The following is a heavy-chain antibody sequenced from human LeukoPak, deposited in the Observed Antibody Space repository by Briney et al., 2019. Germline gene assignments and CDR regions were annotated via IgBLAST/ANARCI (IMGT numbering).Heavy chain of an antibody. V-gene: IGHV1-2*02. J-gene: IGHJ4*02. CDR1: GYTFTGYY. Sequence: ASVKVSCKASGYTFTGYYMHWVRQAPGQGLEWMGWINPNSGGTNYAQKFQGRVTMTRDTSISTAYMELSRLRSDDTAVYYCASQLPILIPKDIVVVPAAMRWGQGTLVTVSS. CDR2: INPNSGGT. D-gene: IGHD2-2*01. CDR3: ASQLPILIPKDIVVVPAAMR.